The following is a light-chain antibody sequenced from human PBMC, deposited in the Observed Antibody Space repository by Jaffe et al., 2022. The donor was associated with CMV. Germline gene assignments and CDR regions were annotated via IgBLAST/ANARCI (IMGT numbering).Light chain of an antibody. J-gene: IGKJ2*01. CDR2: GAS. CDR1: QSVTSSF. Sequence: EIVLTQSPGTLSLSPGERATLSCRASQSVTSSFLAWYQQKPGQAPRLLIYGASSRATGIPDRFSGSGSGTDFTLTISRLEPEDFAVYYCQQYGSSPREMYTFGQGTKLEIK. V-gene: IGKV3-20*01. CDR3: QQYGSSPREMYT.